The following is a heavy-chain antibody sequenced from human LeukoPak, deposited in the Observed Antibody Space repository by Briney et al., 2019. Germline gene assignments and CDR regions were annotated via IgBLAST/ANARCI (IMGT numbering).Heavy chain of an antibody. Sequence: SETLSLTCAVYGGSFSGYYWSWIRQPPRKGLELIGEINHSGSTNYNPSLKSRVTISVDTSKNQFSLKLSSVTAADTAVYYCASRKRWLQGIDYWGQGTLVTVSS. CDR1: GGSFSGYY. CDR3: ASRKRWLQGIDY. V-gene: IGHV4-34*01. D-gene: IGHD5-24*01. J-gene: IGHJ4*02. CDR2: INHSGST.